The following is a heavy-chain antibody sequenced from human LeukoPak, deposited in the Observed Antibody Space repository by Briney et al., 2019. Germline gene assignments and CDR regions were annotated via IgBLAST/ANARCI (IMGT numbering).Heavy chain of an antibody. D-gene: IGHD1-26*01. CDR1: GFTFSSYA. CDR2: ISYDGSNK. V-gene: IGHV3-30-3*01. CDR3: ARDPDRSWQPSGSYWVDY. J-gene: IGHJ4*02. Sequence: GRSLRLSCAASGFTFSSYAMHWVRQAPGKGLEWVAVISYDGSNKYYADSVKGRFTISRDNSKNTLYLQMNSLRAEDTAVYYCARDPDRSWQPSGSYWVDYWGQGTLVTVSS.